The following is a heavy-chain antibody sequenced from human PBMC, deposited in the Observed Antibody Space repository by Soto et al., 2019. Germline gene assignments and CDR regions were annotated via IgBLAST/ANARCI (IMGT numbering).Heavy chain of an antibody. CDR2: ISYDGSLQ. CDR3: VSDRGYGHASVPYS. CDR1: GFAFSSYG. J-gene: IGHJ4*02. V-gene: IGHV3-30*03. D-gene: IGHD5-18*01. Sequence: QAQLVESGGGVVQPGRSLRLSCAASGFAFSSYGMHWVRQAPGTGLVWVAVISYDGSLQHYADSVKGRFTISRDNSQNMVLLQMSSLRAEDTAVYYCVSDRGYGHASVPYSWGQGTLVSVSS.